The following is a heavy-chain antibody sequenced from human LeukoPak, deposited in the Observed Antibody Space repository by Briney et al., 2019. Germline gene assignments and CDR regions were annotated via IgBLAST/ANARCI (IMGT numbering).Heavy chain of an antibody. CDR2: IYYSGST. D-gene: IGHD3-22*01. CDR1: GGSISSYY. Sequence: PSETLSLTCTVSGGSISSYYWSWIRQPPGKGLEWIGYIYYSGSTNYNPSLKSRVTISVDTSKNQFSLKLSSVTAADTAVYYCARAGGPPYYYDSSGFYYFDYWGQGTLVTVSS. V-gene: IGHV4-59*01. CDR3: ARAGGPPYYYDSSGFYYFDY. J-gene: IGHJ4*02.